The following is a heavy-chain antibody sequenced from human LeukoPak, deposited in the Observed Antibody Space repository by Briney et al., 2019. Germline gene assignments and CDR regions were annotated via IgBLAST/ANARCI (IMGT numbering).Heavy chain of an antibody. D-gene: IGHD3-10*01. CDR3: ARTKVVRGLTTFDY. CDR1: GGSKKSGGFS. V-gene: IGHV4-31*11. J-gene: IGHJ4*02. CDR2: FYYSGST. Sequence: PSQTLSLTCAVSGGSKKSGGFSWNWIRQHPGKGLEWIGYFYYSGSTYYNPSLKSRVTISVDTSKNQFSLKLSSVTAADTAVFYCARTKVVRGLTTFDYWGQGTLVTVSS.